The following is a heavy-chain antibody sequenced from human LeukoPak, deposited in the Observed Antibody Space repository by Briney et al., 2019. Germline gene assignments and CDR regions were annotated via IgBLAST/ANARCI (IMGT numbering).Heavy chain of an antibody. V-gene: IGHV3-30-3*01. CDR1: GFTFSSYV. Sequence: GGSLRLSCAASGFTFSSYVMHWVRQAPGKGLEWVAVISYDGSNKYYTDSVKGRFTISRDNSESTLYLQMNSLRAEDTAVYYCARDLSEDLRFLEQTYFDYWGQGTLVTVSS. D-gene: IGHD3-3*01. CDR2: ISYDGSNK. J-gene: IGHJ4*02. CDR3: ARDLSEDLRFLEQTYFDY.